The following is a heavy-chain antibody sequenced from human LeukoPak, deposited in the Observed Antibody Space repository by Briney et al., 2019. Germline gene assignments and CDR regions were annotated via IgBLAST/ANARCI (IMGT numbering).Heavy chain of an antibody. CDR2: ISSSSTI. V-gene: IGHV3-48*01. J-gene: IGHJ6*03. CDR1: GFTFSSYS. Sequence: GGSLRLSCAASGFTFSSYSMNWVRQAPGKGLEWVSYISSSSTIYYADSVKGRFTISRDNAKNSLYLQMNSLRAEDTAVYYCARDPLVEDIVVVPAAIRTRSYYYMDVWGKGTTVTVSS. D-gene: IGHD2-2*02. CDR3: ARDPLVEDIVVVPAAIRTRSYYYMDV.